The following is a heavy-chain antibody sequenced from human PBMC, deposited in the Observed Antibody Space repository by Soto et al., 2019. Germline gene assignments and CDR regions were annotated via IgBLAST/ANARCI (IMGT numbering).Heavy chain of an antibody. CDR2: ISNSGST. J-gene: IGHJ5*02. Sequence: SETLSLTCTVSGGSLSRIGYYWSWIRQHPAKGLDWVGYISNSGSTYYNPSLKSRVAMSIDTSKNHVSLTLTSLTAADTAVYYCATSVQMATIPDLWGQGTLVTVSS. CDR3: ATSVQMATIPDL. D-gene: IGHD5-12*01. V-gene: IGHV4-31*03. CDR1: GGSLSRIGYY.